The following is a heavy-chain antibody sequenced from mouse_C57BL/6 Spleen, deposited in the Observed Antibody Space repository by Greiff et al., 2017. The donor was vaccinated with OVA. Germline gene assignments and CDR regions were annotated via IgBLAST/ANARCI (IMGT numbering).Heavy chain of an antibody. J-gene: IGHJ1*03. CDR2: IRSKSSNYAT. CDR3: VREYYYGSSYFYWYFDV. CDR1: GFTFNTYA. Sequence: EVMLVESGGGLVQPKGSLKLSCAASGFTFNTYAMHWVRQAPGKGLEWGARIRSKSSNYATYYADSVKDRFTISRDDSQSMLFLQMNNLKTEDTAMYYCVREYYYGSSYFYWYFDVWGTGTTVTVSS. D-gene: IGHD1-1*01. V-gene: IGHV10-3*01.